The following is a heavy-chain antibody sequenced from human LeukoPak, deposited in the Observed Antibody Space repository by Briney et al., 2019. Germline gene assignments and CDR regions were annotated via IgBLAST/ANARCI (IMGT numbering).Heavy chain of an antibody. V-gene: IGHV1-2*02. CDR3: AREEYTYGFYY. CDR2: INPNSGDT. J-gene: IGHJ4*02. CDR1: GYTFTGYY. D-gene: IGHD5-18*01. Sequence: EASVTVSCKASGYTFTGYYMHWVRQAPGQGLEWMGWINPNSGDTNYAQKFQGRVTMTKDTSISTAHMELNRPRSDDTAMYYCAREEYTYGFYYWGQGTLVTVSS.